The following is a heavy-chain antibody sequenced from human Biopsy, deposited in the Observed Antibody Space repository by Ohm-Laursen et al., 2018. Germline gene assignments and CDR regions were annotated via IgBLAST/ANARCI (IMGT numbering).Heavy chain of an antibody. Sequence: PSDTLSLTCTVSGDSVTKYYWSWIRQPPGKGLEWIGHIYYSVMTNYDPSLQSRVTILVDTSKNQFSLKLNSVTAADTAVYYCGRREVVITHDAFDTWGQGTMVTVPS. CDR2: IYYSVMT. CDR1: GDSVTKYY. J-gene: IGHJ3*02. D-gene: IGHD3-22*01. V-gene: IGHV4-59*08. CDR3: GRREVVITHDAFDT.